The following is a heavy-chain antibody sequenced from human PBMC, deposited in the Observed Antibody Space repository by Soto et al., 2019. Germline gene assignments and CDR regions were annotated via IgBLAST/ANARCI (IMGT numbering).Heavy chain of an antibody. CDR1: RFTFSNYA. Sequence: GGSLRLSCAASRFTFSNYAMIWVRQAPGKGLEWVSGISGNGDNTYYADSVKGRFTISRDNSKNTLFLQMNSLRVEDTAVYYSAKDEYCISTSCYYYYGLDVWGQGTTVTVSS. J-gene: IGHJ6*02. D-gene: IGHD2-2*01. CDR2: ISGNGDNT. V-gene: IGHV3-23*01. CDR3: AKDEYCISTSCYYYYGLDV.